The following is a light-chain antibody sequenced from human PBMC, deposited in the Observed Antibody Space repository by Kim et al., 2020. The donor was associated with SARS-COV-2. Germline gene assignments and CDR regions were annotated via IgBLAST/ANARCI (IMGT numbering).Light chain of an antibody. CDR2: GAS. Sequence: LSPGERATPSRRASEGVSRNYLAWYEQKPGQGPRLLIYGASTRAPGIPDRFSGSGSGTDFTLTISRLEPEDFAVYYCQQYGNSPGTFGQGTKLEI. J-gene: IGKJ2*01. CDR3: QQYGNSPGT. V-gene: IGKV3-20*01. CDR1: EGVSRNY.